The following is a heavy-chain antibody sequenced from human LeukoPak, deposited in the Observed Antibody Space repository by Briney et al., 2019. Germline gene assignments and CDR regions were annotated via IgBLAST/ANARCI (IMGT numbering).Heavy chain of an antibody. CDR3: ASGHFWSGYYYYYYMDV. D-gene: IGHD3-3*02. Sequence: GGSLRLSCAASGFTFGSYWMGWVRQAPGKGLEWVADIKQDGSEKYYVDSVKGRLTIPRDNAKNSLYLQIDSLRGEDMAVYYCASGHFWSGYYYYYYMDVWGKGPTVTVSS. CDR1: GFTFGSYW. J-gene: IGHJ6*03. V-gene: IGHV3-7*01. CDR2: IKQDGSEK.